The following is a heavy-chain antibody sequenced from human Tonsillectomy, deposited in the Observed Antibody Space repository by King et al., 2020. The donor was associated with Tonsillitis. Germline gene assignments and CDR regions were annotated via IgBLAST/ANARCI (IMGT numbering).Heavy chain of an antibody. CDR2: ISGSGSTT. J-gene: IGHJ5*02. CDR1: GFIFSDYY. V-gene: IGHV3-11*01. Sequence: VQLVESGGGLVKPGGSLRLSCAASGFIFSDYYMSWIRQAPGKGLEWVSYISGSGSTTYYADSVKGRFTLSRDKARNSVCLQMDSLRVEDTAKYYCAKAVHLQSWGQGTLVSVSS. CDR3: AKAVHLQS. D-gene: IGHD3-10*02.